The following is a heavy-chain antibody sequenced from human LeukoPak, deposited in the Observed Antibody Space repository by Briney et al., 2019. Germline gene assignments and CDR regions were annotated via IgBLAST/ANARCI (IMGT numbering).Heavy chain of an antibody. CDR1: GFTVSSNY. D-gene: IGHD4-17*01. CDR2: IYTDGNT. Sequence: GGSLRLSCAASGFTVSSNYMSWVRQAPGKGLEWVSVIYTDGNTYYADSVKDRFTISRDNSKNTLYFQMNSLRAEDTVVYYCARAITVTSDAFDIWGQGTMVTVSS. J-gene: IGHJ3*02. CDR3: ARAITVTSDAFDI. V-gene: IGHV3-66*01.